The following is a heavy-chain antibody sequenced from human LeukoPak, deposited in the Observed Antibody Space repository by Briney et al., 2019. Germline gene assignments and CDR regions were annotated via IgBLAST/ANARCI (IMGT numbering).Heavy chain of an antibody. D-gene: IGHD1-1*01. V-gene: IGHV3-48*01. CDR3: AREGREGTGLDY. Sequence: GGSLRLSCAASGFTFSSYSMNWVRQAPGKGLEWVSYISSSGSTIYYADSVKGRFTISRDNAKNSLYLQMNSLRAEDTAAYYCAREGREGTGLDYWGQGTLVTVSS. CDR1: GFTFSSYS. J-gene: IGHJ4*02. CDR2: ISSSGSTI.